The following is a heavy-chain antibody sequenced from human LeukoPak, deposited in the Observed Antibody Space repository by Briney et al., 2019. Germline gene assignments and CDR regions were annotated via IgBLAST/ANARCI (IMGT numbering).Heavy chain of an antibody. D-gene: IGHD6-19*01. J-gene: IGHJ4*02. V-gene: IGHV1-18*04. Sequence: GASVKVSCKASGYTFTSYGINWVRQAPGQGLEWMGWISGYNGHTNYVQKMQGRVTMTTDTSTNTAYMELRSLRSDDTAVYYCARGPDIAVAGVFDYWGQGSLVTVSS. CDR3: ARGPDIAVAGVFDY. CDR1: GYTFTSYG. CDR2: ISGYNGHT.